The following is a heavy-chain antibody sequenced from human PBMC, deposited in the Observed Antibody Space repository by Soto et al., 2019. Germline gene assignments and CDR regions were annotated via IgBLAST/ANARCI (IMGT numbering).Heavy chain of an antibody. CDR1: GDSITASY. CDR2: FYYSGTT. V-gene: IGHV4-39*07. CDR3: ARGTLTSYFDY. Sequence: SETLSLTCTVSGDSITASYSNWAWIRQPPGKGLEWIGTFYYSGTTSQNPPLRSRITISGDTSKNQFSLKLSSVTAADTAVYYCARGTLTSYFDYWGQGTLVTVSS. J-gene: IGHJ4*02.